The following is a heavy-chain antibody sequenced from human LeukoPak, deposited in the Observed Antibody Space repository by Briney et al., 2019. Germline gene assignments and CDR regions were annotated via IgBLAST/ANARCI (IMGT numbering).Heavy chain of an antibody. CDR2: IYTSGST. V-gene: IGHV4-4*07. J-gene: IGHJ4*02. D-gene: IGHD6-13*01. CDR3: AREKGQYSSSWYWDY. Sequence: SETLSLTCTVSGGSISSHYWSWIRQPAGKGLEWIGRIYTSGSTTYNPSLKSRVTMSVDTSKNQFSLKLSSVTAADTAVYYCAREKGQYSSSWYWDYWGQGTLVTVSS. CDR1: GGSISSHY.